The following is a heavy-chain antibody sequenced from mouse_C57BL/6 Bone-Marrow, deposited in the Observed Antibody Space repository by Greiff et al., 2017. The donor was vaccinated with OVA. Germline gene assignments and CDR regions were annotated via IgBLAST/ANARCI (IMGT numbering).Heavy chain of an antibody. V-gene: IGHV1-55*01. CDR1: GYTFTSYW. D-gene: IGHD3-2*02. CDR3: ARDSSGYGGCY. J-gene: IGHJ2*01. Sequence: VQLQQPGAELVKPGASVTMSCKASGYTFTSYWITWVKQRPGQGLEWIGDIYPGSGSPNYTEKFKSKATLTVDKSSSTSYMQLSSLTSEDSAVEYCARDSSGYGGCYWGQGTTLTVSS. CDR2: IYPGSGSP.